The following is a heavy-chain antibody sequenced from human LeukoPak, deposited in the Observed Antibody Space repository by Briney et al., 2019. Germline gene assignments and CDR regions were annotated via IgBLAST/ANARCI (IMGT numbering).Heavy chain of an antibody. J-gene: IGHJ4*02. Sequence: PSETLSLTCSVSGGSMSSYYWGWIRQPPGKGLEYIGYIYYSGRTSYNPSLKSRVTISVDTSKNQFSLKLSSVTAADTAVYYCARLCDDYGDYERFDYWGQGTLVTVSS. CDR1: GGSMSSYY. CDR2: IYYSGRT. V-gene: IGHV4-59*08. D-gene: IGHD4-17*01. CDR3: ARLCDDYGDYERFDY.